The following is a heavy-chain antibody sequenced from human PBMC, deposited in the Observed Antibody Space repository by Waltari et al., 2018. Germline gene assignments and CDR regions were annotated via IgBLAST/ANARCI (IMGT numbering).Heavy chain of an antibody. CDR1: GDPMRGNSW. J-gene: IGHJ4*02. Sequence: QLQLQESGPGLVKPSGTLSLTCAVSGDPMRGNSWWSWLRQSPDKGLEWIGQVHRNGRTNYNPSLASRAIVSLDSSMNQFSLRILSATAADTAVYYCARDLGRGLFLDSWGQGTLVTVSP. V-gene: IGHV4-4*02. D-gene: IGHD2-15*01. CDR2: VHRNGRT. CDR3: ARDLGRGLFLDS.